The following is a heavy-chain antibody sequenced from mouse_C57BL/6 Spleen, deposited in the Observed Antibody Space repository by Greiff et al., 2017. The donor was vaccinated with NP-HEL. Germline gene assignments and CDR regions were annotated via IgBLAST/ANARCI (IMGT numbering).Heavy chain of an antibody. CDR2: IHPNSGST. CDR3: ARRITTVPFYYAMDY. V-gene: IGHV1-64*01. J-gene: IGHJ4*01. D-gene: IGHD1-1*01. CDR1: GYTFTSYW. Sequence: QVQLKQPGAELVKPGASVKLSCKASGYTFTSYWMHWVKQRPGQGLEWIGMIHPNSGSTNYNEKFKSKATLTVDKSSSTAYMQLSSLTSEDSAVYYCARRITTVPFYYAMDYWGQGTSVTVSS.